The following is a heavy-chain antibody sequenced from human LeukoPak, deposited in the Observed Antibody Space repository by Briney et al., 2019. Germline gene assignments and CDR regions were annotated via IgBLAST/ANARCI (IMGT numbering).Heavy chain of an antibody. CDR3: ARGRYCSSTSCYAFDC. J-gene: IGHJ4*02. D-gene: IGHD2-2*01. CDR1: GFTFSSYA. CDR2: ISYDGSNK. V-gene: IGHV3-30-3*01. Sequence: GGSLRLSCAASGFTFSSYAMHWVRQAPGKGLEWVAVISYDGSNKYYADSVKGRFTISRDNSKNTLYLQMNSLRAEDTAVYYCARGRYCSSTSCYAFDCWGQGTLVTVSS.